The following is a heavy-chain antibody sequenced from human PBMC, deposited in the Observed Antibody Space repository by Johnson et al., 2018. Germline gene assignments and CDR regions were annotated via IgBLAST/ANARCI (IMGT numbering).Heavy chain of an antibody. J-gene: IGHJ1*01. CDR2: ISYDGTNK. CDR1: GFPFNAYG. V-gene: IGHV3-30*18. D-gene: IGHD4-17*01. Sequence: QVQLVQAGGGVVQPGRSLRLSCAASGFPFNAYGMHWVRQAPGKGLAWVAVISYDGTNKYYVDSVKGRFTISSDNSKNTLYLQMKRLRAEDTAVYYCAKAATTIVRDAEYFQHWGQGALVTVSA. CDR3: AKAATTIVRDAEYFQH.